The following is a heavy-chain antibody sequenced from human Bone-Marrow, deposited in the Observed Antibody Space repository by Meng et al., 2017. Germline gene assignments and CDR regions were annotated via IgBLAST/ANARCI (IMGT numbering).Heavy chain of an antibody. CDR3: AASPGWWRIDS. J-gene: IGHJ4*02. V-gene: IGHV4-4*02. D-gene: IGHD6-19*01. Sequence: QGRLQELGPGLVKPSGTLSLTCGVSGASVSSGYWWTWVRQPPGKGLEWIGEFHHSGTTNYNPSLRSRVTISVDTSKNQFSLRLTSVTAADTAVYYCAASPGWWRIDSWGQGTLVTVSS. CDR2: FHHSGTT. CDR1: GASVSSGYW.